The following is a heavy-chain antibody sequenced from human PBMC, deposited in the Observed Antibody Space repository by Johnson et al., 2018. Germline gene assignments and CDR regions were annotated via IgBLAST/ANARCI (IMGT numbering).Heavy chain of an antibody. CDR2: IHWNGGSS. J-gene: IGHJ3*02. Sequence: VQLVQSGGGVVRPGGSLRLSCAASGFTFDNYGMNWVRQAPGRGLEWVSHIHWNGGSSGYGDSVKGRFTISRDNAKNSLYLQMNILRAEDTAFYYCARARGYGDGYAFDIWGHGTLVTVSA. D-gene: IGHD4-17*01. V-gene: IGHV3-20*04. CDR3: ARARGYGDGYAFDI. CDR1: GFTFDNYG.